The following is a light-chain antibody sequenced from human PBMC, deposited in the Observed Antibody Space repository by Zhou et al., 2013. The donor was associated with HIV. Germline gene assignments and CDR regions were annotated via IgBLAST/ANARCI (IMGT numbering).Light chain of an antibody. CDR3: QQGYSAPFT. Sequence: DIQMTQSPSSLSASVGDRVTITCRASQKISNYLNWYQQKPGKAPNLLIYAASNLQSGVPSRFSGRGSGTDFTLTISSLQPEDFATYFCQQGYSAPFTFGPGTKVDVK. J-gene: IGKJ3*01. CDR1: QKISNY. CDR2: AAS. V-gene: IGKV1-39*01.